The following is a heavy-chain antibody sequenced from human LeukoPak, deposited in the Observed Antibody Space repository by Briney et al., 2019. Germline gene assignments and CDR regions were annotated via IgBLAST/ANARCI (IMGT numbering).Heavy chain of an antibody. CDR2: ISSNGGST. J-gene: IGHJ4*02. D-gene: IGHD6-13*01. V-gene: IGHV3-64D*06. CDR3: VKGEQQLAHNYFDY. CDR1: GFTFSSYA. Sequence: QPGGSLRLSCSASGFTFSSYAIHWVRQAPGKGLEYVSAISSNGGSTYYADSVKGRFTISRDNSKNTLYLQMSSLRAEDTAVYYCVKGEQQLAHNYFDYWGQGTLVTVSS.